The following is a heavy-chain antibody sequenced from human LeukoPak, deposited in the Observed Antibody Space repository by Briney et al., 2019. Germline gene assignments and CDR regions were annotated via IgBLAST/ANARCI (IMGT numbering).Heavy chain of an antibody. J-gene: IGHJ4*02. CDR3: ERGPPIAAAGYFDY. CDR1: GFTFSSYS. V-gene: IGHV3-48*01. D-gene: IGHD6-13*01. CDR2: ISSSSSTI. Sequence: GGSLRLSCAASGFTFSSYSMNWVRQAPGKGLEWVSYISSSSSTIYYADSVKGRFTISRDKAKNSLYLQMNSLRAEDTAVYYCERGPPIAAAGYFDYWGQGTLVTVSS.